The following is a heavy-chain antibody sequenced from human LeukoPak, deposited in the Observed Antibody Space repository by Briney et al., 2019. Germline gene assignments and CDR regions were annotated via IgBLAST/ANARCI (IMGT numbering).Heavy chain of an antibody. CDR1: GFTFDDYA. D-gene: IGHD2-2*01. J-gene: IGHJ1*01. Sequence: GGSLRLSCAASGFTFDDYAMHWVRQAPGKGLEWVSGISWNSGSIGYADSVKGRFTISRDNAKNSLYLQMNSLRAEDTALYYCAKDRGRSSTRSIGYFQHWGQGTLVTVSS. V-gene: IGHV3-9*01. CDR2: ISWNSGSI. CDR3: AKDRGRSSTRSIGYFQH.